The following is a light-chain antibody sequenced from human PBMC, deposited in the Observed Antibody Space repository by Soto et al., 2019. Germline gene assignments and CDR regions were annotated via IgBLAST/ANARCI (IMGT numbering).Light chain of an antibody. J-gene: IGKJ2*01. CDR1: ESISSW. CDR3: QQYKSYASTT. V-gene: IGKV1-5*03. CDR2: KAS. Sequence: DIQMTQSPSTLSASVGDRVTITCRASESISSWLAWYQQKPGKAPKLLIHKASTLESGVPTRFGGSGSGTEFTLTISSLQPDDFATYYCQQYKSYASTTFGQGTKLEI.